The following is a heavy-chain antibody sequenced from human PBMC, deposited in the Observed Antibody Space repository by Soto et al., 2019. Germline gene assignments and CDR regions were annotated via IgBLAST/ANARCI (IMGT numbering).Heavy chain of an antibody. V-gene: IGHV5-51*01. CDR1: GYSFTSYW. Sequence: PGESLKISCKGSGYSFTSYWIGWVRQMPGKGLEWMGIIYPGDSDTRYSPSFQGQVTISADKSISTAYLQWSSLKASDTAMYYCARVPTEALGYCSSTSCGIAAAADPYFDYWGQGTLVTVSS. J-gene: IGHJ4*02. D-gene: IGHD2-2*01. CDR2: IYPGDSDT. CDR3: ARVPTEALGYCSSTSCGIAAAADPYFDY.